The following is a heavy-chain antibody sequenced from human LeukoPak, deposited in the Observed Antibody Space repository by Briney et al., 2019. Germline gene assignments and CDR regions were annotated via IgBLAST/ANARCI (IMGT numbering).Heavy chain of an antibody. J-gene: IGHJ4*02. Sequence: GGSLRLSCAASGFTFSSYEMNWVRQAPGKGLEWVSYISSSGSTIYYADSVKGRFTISRDNAKNSLYLQMNSLRAEDTAVYYCARDLGTMRGLGYWGQGTLVTVPS. CDR1: GFTFSSYE. CDR2: ISSSGSTI. D-gene: IGHD3-22*01. V-gene: IGHV3-48*03. CDR3: ARDLGTMRGLGY.